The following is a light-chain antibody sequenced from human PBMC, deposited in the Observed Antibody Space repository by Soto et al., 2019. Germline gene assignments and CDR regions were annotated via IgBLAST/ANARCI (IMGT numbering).Light chain of an antibody. CDR2: DVS. CDR1: SSDVGGYNY. V-gene: IGLV2-14*01. J-gene: IGLJ1*01. Sequence: QSVLTQPASVSGSPGQSITISCTGTSSDVGGYNYVSWYQQHPGKAPKLIIYDVSNRPSGVSNRFSGSKSGNTASLTISGLQAEDEADYYCSSHTSSTTRVFGTGTKLTVL. CDR3: SSHTSSTTRV.